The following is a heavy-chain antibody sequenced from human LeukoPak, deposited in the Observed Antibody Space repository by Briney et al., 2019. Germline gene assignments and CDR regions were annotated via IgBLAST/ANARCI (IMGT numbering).Heavy chain of an antibody. V-gene: IGHV5-10-1*01. J-gene: IGHJ1*01. D-gene: IGHD3-22*01. CDR1: GYSFTSYW. CDR2: IDPSDSYT. Sequence: GESLKISCKGSGYSFTSYWISWVRQMPGKGLEWMGRIDPSDSYTNYSPSFQGHVTISVDKSISTAYLQWSSLRASDTAMYYCARRDYSSGRTYFHHWGQGTLVTVSS. CDR3: ARRDYSSGRTYFHH.